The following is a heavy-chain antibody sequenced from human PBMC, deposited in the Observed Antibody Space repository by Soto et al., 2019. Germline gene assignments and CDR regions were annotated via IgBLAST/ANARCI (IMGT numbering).Heavy chain of an antibody. Sequence: PSETLSLTCTVSGGSISSSSYYWGWIRQPPGKGLEWIGSIYYSGSTYYNPSLKSRVTISVDTSKNQFSLKLSSVTAADTAVYYCASILTNYYDSSGYDYWGQGTLVTVSS. CDR1: GGSISSSSYY. J-gene: IGHJ4*02. D-gene: IGHD3-22*01. CDR2: IYYSGST. V-gene: IGHV4-39*01. CDR3: ASILTNYYDSSGYDY.